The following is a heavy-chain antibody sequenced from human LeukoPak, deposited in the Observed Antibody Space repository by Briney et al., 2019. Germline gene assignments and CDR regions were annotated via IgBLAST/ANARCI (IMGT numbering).Heavy chain of an antibody. J-gene: IGHJ4*02. D-gene: IGHD6-13*01. Sequence: GGSLRLSCAASGFTFSSDGMHWVRQAPGKGLEWVAVISYDGSSKYYADSVRGRFTISRDNSKNTLYLQTNSLRGEDTAVYYCAKDRSSTWSLDFWGQGTLVTVSS. V-gene: IGHV3-30*18. CDR2: ISYDGSSK. CDR3: AKDRSSTWSLDF. CDR1: GFTFSSDG.